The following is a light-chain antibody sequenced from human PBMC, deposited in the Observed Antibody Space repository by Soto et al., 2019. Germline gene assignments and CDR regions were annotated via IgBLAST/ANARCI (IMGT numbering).Light chain of an antibody. Sequence: QSALTQPASVSGSPGQSITISCTGTSSDVGGYNYVSWYQQHPGKAPKPIIYDVANRPSGVSNRFSGSKSGNTASLTISGLQAEDEADYYCSSSSSSSIRIFGGGTKVTVL. CDR2: DVA. V-gene: IGLV2-14*01. CDR3: SSSSSSSIRI. CDR1: SSDVGGYNY. J-gene: IGLJ2*01.